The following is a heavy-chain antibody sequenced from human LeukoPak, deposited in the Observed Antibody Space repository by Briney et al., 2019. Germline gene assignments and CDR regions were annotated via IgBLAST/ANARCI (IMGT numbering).Heavy chain of an antibody. D-gene: IGHD3-22*01. Sequence: GESLKISFEGSGYRFSNYWLGWVRQMPGKGLEWMGIIYPGDSDTRYSPSFQGQVTISADKSISTAYLQWSSLKASDTAMYYCARVDYYDRSGYFDYWGQGTQVTVPS. CDR3: ARVDYYDRSGYFDY. V-gene: IGHV5-51*01. CDR2: IYPGDSDT. CDR1: GYRFSNYW. J-gene: IGHJ4*02.